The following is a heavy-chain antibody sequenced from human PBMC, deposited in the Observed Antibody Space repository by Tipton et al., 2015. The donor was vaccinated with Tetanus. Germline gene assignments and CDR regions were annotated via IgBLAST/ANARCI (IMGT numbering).Heavy chain of an antibody. CDR3: ARDRGDTGTVNWFDP. CDR1: GGSIASQY. J-gene: IGHJ5*02. CDR2: SYIRGTT. V-gene: IGHV4-4*07. D-gene: IGHD1-1*01. Sequence: TLSLTCTVSGGSIASQYWSWIRQPAGKGLEWIGRSYIRGTTTYNPSLKSRVTISVDTSENQMSLRLTSVTAADTAVYYCARDRGDTGTVNWFDPWGQGTLVTVPS.